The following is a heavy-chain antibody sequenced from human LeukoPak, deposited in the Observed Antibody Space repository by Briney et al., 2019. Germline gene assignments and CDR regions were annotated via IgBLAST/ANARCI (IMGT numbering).Heavy chain of an antibody. CDR3: ASLDSGSYFGRGAFDI. Sequence: PSETLSLTCAVSGGSISSSNWWSWVRQPPGKGLEWIGEIYHSGSTNYNPSLKSRVTISVDKSKNQFSLKLSSVTAADTAVYYCASLDSGSYFGRGAFDIWGQGTMVTVSS. V-gene: IGHV4-4*02. CDR1: GGSISSSNW. J-gene: IGHJ3*02. D-gene: IGHD1-26*01. CDR2: IYHSGST.